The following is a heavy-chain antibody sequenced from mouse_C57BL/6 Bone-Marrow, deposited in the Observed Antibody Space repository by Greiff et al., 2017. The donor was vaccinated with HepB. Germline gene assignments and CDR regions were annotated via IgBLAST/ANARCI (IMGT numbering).Heavy chain of an antibody. J-gene: IGHJ3*01. CDR2: IDTSDSYT. D-gene: IGHD3-2*02. CDR3: ARSTDSSGPAWFSY. V-gene: IGHV1-69*01. CDR1: GYTFTSYW. Sequence: QVQLQQPGAELVMPGASVKLSCKASGYTFTSYWMHWVKQRPGQGLEWIGEIDTSDSYTNYNQKFKGKSTLTVDKSSTTAYMQLSSLTSEDSAVYYCARSTDSSGPAWFSYWGRGTLVTVSA.